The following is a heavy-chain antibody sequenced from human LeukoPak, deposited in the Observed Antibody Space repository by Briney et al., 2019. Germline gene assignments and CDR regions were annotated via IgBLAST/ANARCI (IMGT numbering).Heavy chain of an antibody. J-gene: IGHJ5*02. D-gene: IGHD2-2*01. Sequence: VRSLRLSCAASGFTFSSYWVHCGRQAPGKGLVWVSRINSDGSSTSYADSVKGRFTISRDNAKNTLYLQMNSLRAEDTAVYYCARDPYYCSSTSCYAGWFDPWGQGTLVTVSS. CDR3: ARDPYYCSSTSCYAGWFDP. CDR2: INSDGSST. V-gene: IGHV3-74*01. CDR1: GFTFSSYW.